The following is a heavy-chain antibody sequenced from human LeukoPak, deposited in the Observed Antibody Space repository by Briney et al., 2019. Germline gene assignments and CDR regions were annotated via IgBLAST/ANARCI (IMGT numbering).Heavy chain of an antibody. V-gene: IGHV4-39*07. CDR2: IYYSGST. D-gene: IGHD4-17*01. J-gene: IGHJ3*02. Sequence: SETLSLTCTVSGGSISSSSYYWGWIRQPPGKGLEWIGSIYYSGSTYYNPSLKSRVTISVDTSKNQFSLKLSSVTAADTAVYYCARDKADYGDHDAFDIWGQGTMVTVSS. CDR3: ARDKADYGDHDAFDI. CDR1: GGSISSSSYY.